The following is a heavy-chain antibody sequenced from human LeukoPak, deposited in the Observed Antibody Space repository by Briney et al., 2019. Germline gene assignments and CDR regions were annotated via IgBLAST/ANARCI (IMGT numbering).Heavy chain of an antibody. CDR1: GYTFINSV. J-gene: IGHJ2*01. Sequence: DSVTVSCKASGYTFINSVIDWVRQAPGQRIEWMGWINAGNGITKYSQALQERVTITRDTSATTAYMDLNSLRSEDTAVYYCARGINILRGVPHWYFDLWGRGTLVTVSS. D-gene: IGHD3-10*01. CDR2: INAGNGIT. V-gene: IGHV1-3*01. CDR3: ARGINILRGVPHWYFDL.